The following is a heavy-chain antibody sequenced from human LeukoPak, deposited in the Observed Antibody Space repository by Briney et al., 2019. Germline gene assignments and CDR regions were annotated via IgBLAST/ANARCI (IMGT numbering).Heavy chain of an antibody. V-gene: IGHV1-2*06. Sequence: GASVTVSCKASGYTFTGYYMHWVRQAPGQGLEWMGRINPNSGGTNYAQKFQGRVTMTRDTSISTAYMELSRLRSDDTAVYYCARYSSGWSSGGAAFDIWGQGTMVTVSS. D-gene: IGHD6-19*01. CDR2: INPNSGGT. CDR1: GYTFTGYY. CDR3: ARYSSGWSSGGAAFDI. J-gene: IGHJ3*02.